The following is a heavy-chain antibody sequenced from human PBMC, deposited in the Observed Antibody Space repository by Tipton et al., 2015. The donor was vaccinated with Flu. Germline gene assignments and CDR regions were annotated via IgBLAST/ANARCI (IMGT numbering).Heavy chain of an antibody. CDR3: ARGQGNSGWRYFDY. CDR2: VFYTGST. CDR1: GGSISSYY. Sequence: TLSLTCSVSGGSISSYYWSWIRQPPGKGLEWIGYVFYTGSTDYNPSLKSRVTISVDTSKNQFSLELISVTAADTAVYYCARGQGNSGWRYFDYWGQGTLVTVSS. D-gene: IGHD6-19*01. J-gene: IGHJ4*02. V-gene: IGHV4-59*01.